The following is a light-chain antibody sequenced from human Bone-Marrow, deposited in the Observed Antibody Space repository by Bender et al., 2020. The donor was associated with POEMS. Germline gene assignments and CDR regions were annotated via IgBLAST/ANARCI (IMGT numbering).Light chain of an antibody. CDR3: SSYTSNSAV. CDR1: SSDIGSYNY. V-gene: IGLV2-8*01. J-gene: IGLJ3*02. Sequence: QSALTQPPSASGSPGQSVTISCTGTSSDIGSYNYVSWCQQHPGKAPKLMIFEVNQRPSGVPDRFSGSYSGNTASLTISGLQAEDEADYYCSSYTSNSAVFGGGTKLTVL. CDR2: EVN.